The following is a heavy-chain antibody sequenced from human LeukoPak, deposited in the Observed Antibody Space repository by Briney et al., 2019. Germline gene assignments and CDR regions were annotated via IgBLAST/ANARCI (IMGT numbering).Heavy chain of an antibody. J-gene: IGHJ4*02. V-gene: IGHV1-18*01. Sequence: ASVKVSCKVSGYTLTELSMHWVRQAPGQGLEWMGWISAYNGNTNYAQKLQGRVTMTTDTSTSTAYMELRSLRSDDTAVYYCARGIAAQYYFDYWGQGTLVTVSS. CDR1: GYTLTELS. CDR2: ISAYNGNT. D-gene: IGHD6-6*01. CDR3: ARGIAAQYYFDY.